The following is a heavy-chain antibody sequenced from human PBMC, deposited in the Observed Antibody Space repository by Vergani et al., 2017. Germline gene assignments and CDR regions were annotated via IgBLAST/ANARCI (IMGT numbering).Heavy chain of an antibody. CDR1: EFTFSNYA. Sequence: EVQLLESGGGLVQPGGSLRLTCAASEFTFSNYAMNWVRQAPGKGLEWVSGISGSGGSTYYADSVKGRFTISRDNSKNTLYLQMNSLRVEETAVYYCARGKDCGGSSCNGSPYYGLDLWGQGTTVTVSS. J-gene: IGHJ6*02. D-gene: IGHD2-15*01. CDR2: ISGSGGST. V-gene: IGHV3-23*01. CDR3: ARGKDCGGSSCNGSPYYGLDL.